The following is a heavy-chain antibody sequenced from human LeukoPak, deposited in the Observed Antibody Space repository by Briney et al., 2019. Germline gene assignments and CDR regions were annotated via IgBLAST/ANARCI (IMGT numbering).Heavy chain of an antibody. D-gene: IGHD4-17*01. CDR1: GFTFSNYA. CDR3: AKGHSDYGTGFDL. Sequence: PGGSLRLSCAASGFTFSNYAMTWVRQAPGKGLESVSVISGTGAFTSYADSVKGRFTISRDNSRNTLYLQMNSLRAEDTTIYYCAKGHSDYGTGFDLWGRGTLVTVSS. CDR2: ISGTGAFT. V-gene: IGHV3-23*01. J-gene: IGHJ4*02.